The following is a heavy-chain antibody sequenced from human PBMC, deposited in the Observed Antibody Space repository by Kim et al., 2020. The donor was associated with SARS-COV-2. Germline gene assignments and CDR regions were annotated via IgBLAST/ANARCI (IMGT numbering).Heavy chain of an antibody. J-gene: IGHJ4*02. CDR2: VYHSGST. D-gene: IGHD6-13*01. Sequence: SETLSLTCTVSGDSISSPDYYWTWIRQPPWKGLEWMGYVYHSGSTHYNVSLYSRLSISVDTSKNQFSLRLKSLTAADTAVYYCARAAGRIAAAGKIDFWGQGTLVTVSS. CDR1: GDSISSPDYY. V-gene: IGHV4-31*03. CDR3: ARAAGRIAAAGKIDF.